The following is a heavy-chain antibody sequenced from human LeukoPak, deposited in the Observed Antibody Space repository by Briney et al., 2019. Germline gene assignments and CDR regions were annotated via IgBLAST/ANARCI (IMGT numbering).Heavy chain of an antibody. D-gene: IGHD5-18*01. CDR2: INHSGST. J-gene: IGHJ4*02. Sequence: PSETLSLTWAVYGGSFSGYYWSWIRQPPGKGLEWIGEINHSGSTNYNPSLKSRVTISVDTPKNQFSLKLSSVIAADTAVYYCARVVLRATENTAMVLPIPHFDYWGQGTLVTVSS. V-gene: IGHV4-34*01. CDR3: ARVVLRATENTAMVLPIPHFDY. CDR1: GGSFSGYY.